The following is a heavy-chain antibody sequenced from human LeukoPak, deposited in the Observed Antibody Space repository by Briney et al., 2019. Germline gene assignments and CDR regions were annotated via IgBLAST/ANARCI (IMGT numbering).Heavy chain of an antibody. V-gene: IGHV4-34*01. CDR3: ARGLVVVAATRYYYYGMDV. Sequence: SETLSLTCAVYGGSFSGYYWSRIRQPPGKGLEWIGEINHSGSTNYNPSLKSRVTISVDTSKNQFSLKLSSVTAADTAVYYCARGLVVVAATRYYYYGMDVWGQGTTVTVSS. D-gene: IGHD2-15*01. CDR2: INHSGST. CDR1: GGSFSGYY. J-gene: IGHJ6*02.